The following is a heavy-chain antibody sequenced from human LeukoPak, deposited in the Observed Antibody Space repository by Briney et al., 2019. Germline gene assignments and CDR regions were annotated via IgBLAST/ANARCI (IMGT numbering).Heavy chain of an antibody. V-gene: IGHV3-23*01. CDR2: ISGSGGST. D-gene: IGHD3-10*01. Sequence: PGGSLRLSCAASGFIFSSYAMSWVRQAPGKGLEWVSVISGSGGSTYYEDSVKGRFTISRDNSKNTVYLQMNSLRVEDTAVYYCAKDRNYYGSGSSNWFDPWGQGTPVTVSS. CDR3: AKDRNYYGSGSSNWFDP. J-gene: IGHJ5*02. CDR1: GFIFSSYA.